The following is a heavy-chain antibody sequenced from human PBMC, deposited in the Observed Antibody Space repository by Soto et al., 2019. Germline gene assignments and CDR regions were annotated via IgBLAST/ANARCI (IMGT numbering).Heavy chain of an antibody. CDR3: AGQYSSSSVDF. D-gene: IGHD6-6*01. Sequence: QVQLVESGGGLVKPGGSLRLSCAASGFTFSDYYMNWIRQAPGKGLEWVSYISSGAITIYYADSVKGRFTISRDNAKNSLHLQMNSLRAEDTAVYYCAGQYSSSSVDFLGQGTLVTVCS. V-gene: IGHV3-11*01. CDR2: ISSGAITI. J-gene: IGHJ4*02. CDR1: GFTFSDYY.